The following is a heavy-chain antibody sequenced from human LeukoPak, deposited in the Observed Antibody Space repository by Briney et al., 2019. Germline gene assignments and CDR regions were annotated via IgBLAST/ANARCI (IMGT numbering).Heavy chain of an antibody. J-gene: IGHJ4*02. D-gene: IGHD3-22*01. V-gene: IGHV1-2*02. CDR3: ARELGSGHYRYFDY. Sequence: ASVKVSCKASGYTFTRYYMHWVRQAPGQGLEWMEWINPNSGGTNFAQKFQGRVSMTRDTSISTAYMELSRLRSDDTAVYYCARELGSGHYRYFDYWGQGTLVTVSS. CDR2: INPNSGGT. CDR1: GYTFTRYY.